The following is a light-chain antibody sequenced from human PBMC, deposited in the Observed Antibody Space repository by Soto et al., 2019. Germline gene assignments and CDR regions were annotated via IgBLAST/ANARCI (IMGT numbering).Light chain of an antibody. CDR2: DVS. CDR3: SSFTISRNTVI. V-gene: IGLV2-14*01. CDR1: SSDIGASNF. Sequence: QSVLTQPPSVSGSPGQSITVSCTGTSSDIGASNFVSWYQHLPGRAPKVMIYDVSNRPSGISNRFSGSKSGNTASLTISGLQAEDEADYYCSSFTISRNTVIFGGGTKLTVL. J-gene: IGLJ2*01.